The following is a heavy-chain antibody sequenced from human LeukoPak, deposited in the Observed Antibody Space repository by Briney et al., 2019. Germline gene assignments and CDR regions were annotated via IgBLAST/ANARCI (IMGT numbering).Heavy chain of an antibody. CDR2: ITDESSYK. CDR1: GFTFSTYG. V-gene: IGHV3-21*01. D-gene: IGHD2-2*01. Sequence: GGSLRLSCATSGFTFSTYGMSWVRQAPGKGLEWVSSITDESSYKYYAGSVKGRFTISRDNAKNSLYLEMNSLRAEDTAVYYCARDLGFVVVPAAKAGYWGQGTLVTVSS. CDR3: ARDLGFVVVPAAKAGY. J-gene: IGHJ4*02.